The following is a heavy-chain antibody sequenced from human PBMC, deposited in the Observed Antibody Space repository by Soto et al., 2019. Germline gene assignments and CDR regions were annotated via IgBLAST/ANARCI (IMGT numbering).Heavy chain of an antibody. CDR2: INPSGGFT. V-gene: IGHV1-46*01. Sequence: QVQVVQSGAEVKKPGASVKISCQASGYTFTSHYFHWVRQAPGQGLEWMGTINPSGGFTNYAQKSQGRVTMTSATSTSTVYMEVSRLRSDDTAVYFCARDADYMVRGVVIQGVLDYWGQGTLVTVSS. CDR3: ARDADYMVRGVVIQGVLDY. CDR1: GYTFTSHY. J-gene: IGHJ4*02. D-gene: IGHD3-10*01.